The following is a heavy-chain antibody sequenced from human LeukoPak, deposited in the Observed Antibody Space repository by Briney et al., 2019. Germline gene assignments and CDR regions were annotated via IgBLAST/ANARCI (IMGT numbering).Heavy chain of an antibody. CDR2: IYYSGST. CDR1: DTSISSYY. Sequence: SETLSLTCTVSDTSISSYYWSWIRQPPGKGLEWIGYIYYSGSTNYNPSLKSRVTISVDTSKNQFSLKLSSVTTADTAVYYCARVIGLIDSWFDPWGQGTLVTVSS. D-gene: IGHD3-16*01. V-gene: IGHV4-59*01. CDR3: ARVIGLIDSWFDP. J-gene: IGHJ5*02.